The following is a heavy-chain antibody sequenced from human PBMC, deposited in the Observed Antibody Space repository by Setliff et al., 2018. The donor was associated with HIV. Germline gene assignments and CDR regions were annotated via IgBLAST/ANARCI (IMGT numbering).Heavy chain of an antibody. V-gene: IGHV4-39*07. CDR3: ARSTVGIRGVVRGYYYYYMDV. D-gene: IGHD3-10*01. J-gene: IGHJ6*03. CDR1: GASITTNSYY. Sequence: PSETLSLTCAVSGASITTNSYYWAWVRQPPGKGPEWIGSVYYSGSTHYNPPLKSRVTISVDTSKNQFSLNLSSVPAVDTAAYYCARSTVGIRGVVRGYYYYYMDVWGKGTTVTVSS. CDR2: VYYSGST.